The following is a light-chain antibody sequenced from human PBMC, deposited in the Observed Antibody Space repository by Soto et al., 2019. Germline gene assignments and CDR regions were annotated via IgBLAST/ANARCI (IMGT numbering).Light chain of an antibody. Sequence: QSVLTQPASVSGSPGQSITISCTGTSSDVGAYTSVSWYQHHPGKAPKVMIYEVNKQPSGISNRFSGSKSVNTASLTISGLQPEDEAHYYCSSYTSDNRDYVFGTGTKVTVL. CDR1: SSDVGAYTS. CDR2: EVN. CDR3: SSYTSDNRDYV. V-gene: IGLV2-14*01. J-gene: IGLJ1*01.